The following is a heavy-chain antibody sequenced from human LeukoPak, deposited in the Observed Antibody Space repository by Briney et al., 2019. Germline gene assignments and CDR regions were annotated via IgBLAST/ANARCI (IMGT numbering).Heavy chain of an antibody. J-gene: IGHJ4*02. CDR1: GFTFSSYA. CDR3: ARGPYSSGWYFDDDFYFDY. CDR2: IYSGGST. D-gene: IGHD6-19*01. V-gene: IGHV3-53*01. Sequence: GGSLRLSCAASGFTFSSYAMSWVRQAPGKGLEWVSVIYSGGSTYYADSVKGRFTISRDNSKNTLYLQMNSLRAEDTAVYYCARGPYSSGWYFDDDFYFDYWGQGTLVTVSS.